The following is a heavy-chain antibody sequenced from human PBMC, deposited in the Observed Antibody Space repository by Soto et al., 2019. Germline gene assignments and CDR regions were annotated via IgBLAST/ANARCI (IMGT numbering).Heavy chain of an antibody. J-gene: IGHJ6*02. CDR1: GLTFSSYA. CDR2: ISGSGAST. V-gene: IGHV3-23*01. D-gene: IGHD2-8*01. CDR3: AKGMRGSSSSGMDV. Sequence: EVQLLESGGGLVQPGGSLRLSCAASGLTFSSYAMNWVRQAPGKGLEWVSAISGSGASTYYADSVKGRFTISRDNSKNTLYLQMNSLRAEETAVYYCAKGMRGSSSSGMDVWGQGTTVTVSS.